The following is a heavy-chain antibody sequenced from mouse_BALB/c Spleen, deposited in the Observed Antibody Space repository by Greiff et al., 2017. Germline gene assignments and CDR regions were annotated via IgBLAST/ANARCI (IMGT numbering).Heavy chain of an antibody. J-gene: IGHJ4*01. CDR2: ISDGGSYT. Sequence: EVQRVESGGGLVKPGGSLKLSCAASGFTFSDYYMYWVRQTPEKRLEWVATISDGGSYTYYPDSVKGRFTISRDNAKNNLYLQMSSLKSEDTAMYYCARRLRYAMDYWGQGTSVTVSS. V-gene: IGHV5-4*02. CDR1: GFTFSDYY. CDR3: ARRLRYAMDY. D-gene: IGHD3-2*02.